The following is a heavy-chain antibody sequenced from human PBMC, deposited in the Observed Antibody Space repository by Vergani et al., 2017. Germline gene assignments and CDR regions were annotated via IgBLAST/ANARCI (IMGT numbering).Heavy chain of an antibody. J-gene: IGHJ3*02. Sequence: QVQLVQSGAEVKKPGSSVKVSCKASGGTFSSYAISWVRQAPGQGLEWMGGIIPIFGTANYAQKFQGRVTITADESTSTAYMALSSLRSEDTAVYYCASPQEIDYVWGSYPVRRNAFDIWGQGTMVTVSS. CDR3: ASPQEIDYVWGSYPVRRNAFDI. CDR2: IIPIFGTA. D-gene: IGHD3-16*02. V-gene: IGHV1-69*01. CDR1: GGTFSSYA.